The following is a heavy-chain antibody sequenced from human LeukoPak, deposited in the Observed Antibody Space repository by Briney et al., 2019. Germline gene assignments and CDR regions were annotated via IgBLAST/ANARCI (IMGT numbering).Heavy chain of an antibody. CDR1: GGYISNYY. V-gene: IGHV4-59*01. J-gene: IGHJ4*02. CDR3: ARGRGTMVRGEVGFDY. CDR2: IYYSGST. Sequence: PSETLSLTCIVSGGYISNYYWSWIRQPPGKGLEWIGYIYYSGSTNYNPSLKSRVTISGDTSKNQFSLKLSSVTAADTAVYYCARGRGTMVRGEVGFDYWGQGTLVTVSS. D-gene: IGHD3-10*01.